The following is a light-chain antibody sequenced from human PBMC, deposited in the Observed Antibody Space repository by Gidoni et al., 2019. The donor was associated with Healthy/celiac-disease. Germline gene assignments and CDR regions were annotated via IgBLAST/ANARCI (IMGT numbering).Light chain of an antibody. J-gene: IGKJ2*01. V-gene: IGKV1-33*01. Sequence: DIHMTHSPSSLSASVGDRLTITCQASQDISNYLTWYQQKPGKAPKLLIYDASNLETGVPSRFSGSGSGTDFTFTISRLQPEDIATYYCQQYDNLRYTFGQGTKLEIK. CDR2: DAS. CDR1: QDISNY. CDR3: QQYDNLRYT.